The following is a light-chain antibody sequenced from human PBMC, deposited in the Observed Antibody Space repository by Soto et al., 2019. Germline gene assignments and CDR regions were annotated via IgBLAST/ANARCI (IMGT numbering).Light chain of an antibody. J-gene: IGLJ3*02. V-gene: IGLV2-11*01. CDR3: RSYAGSYTLV. Sequence: QSALTQPRSVSGSPGQSVTISCTGTSSDVGGYNYVSWYQQHPGKAPKLMIYDVSKRPSGVPDRCSGSKSGNTASLTISGLQAEEEADYQCRSYAGSYTLVFGGGTKLTVL. CDR1: SSDVGGYNY. CDR2: DVS.